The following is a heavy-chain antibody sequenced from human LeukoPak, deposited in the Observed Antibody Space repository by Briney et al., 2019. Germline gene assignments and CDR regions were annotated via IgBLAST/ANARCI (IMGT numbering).Heavy chain of an antibody. CDR2: ISSSSSYI. Sequence: GGSLRLSCAASGFTFSSYSMNWVRQAPGKGLEWVSSISSSSSYIYYADSVKGRFTISRDNAKNSLYLQMNSLRAEDTAVYYCARSKRGHLGILSQHRGYYFDYWGQGTLVTVSS. V-gene: IGHV3-21*04. D-gene: IGHD7-27*01. CDR1: GFTFSSYS. J-gene: IGHJ4*02. CDR3: ARSKRGHLGILSQHRGYYFDY.